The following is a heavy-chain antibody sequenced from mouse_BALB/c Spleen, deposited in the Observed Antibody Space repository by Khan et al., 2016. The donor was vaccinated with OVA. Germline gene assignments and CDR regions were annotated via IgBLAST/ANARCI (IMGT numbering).Heavy chain of an antibody. J-gene: IGHJ3*01. CDR3: AREGFAY. V-gene: IGHV5-15*02. CDR1: GFTFIDYG. Sequence: EVELVESGGGLVQPGGSRKLSCAASGFTFIDYGMAWVRQTPGKGPEWIAFISSVAYSIYYADTVTGRFTISRENATNTLHLEMSSLRSDDTAMYYCAREGFAYWGQGTLVTVSA. CDR2: ISSVAYSI.